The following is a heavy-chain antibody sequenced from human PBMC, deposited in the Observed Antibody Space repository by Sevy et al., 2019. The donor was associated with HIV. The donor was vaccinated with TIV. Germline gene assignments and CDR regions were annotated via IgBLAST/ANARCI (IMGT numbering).Heavy chain of an antibody. CDR3: AREIITENGVYFDY. Sequence: GESLKISCKGSGYTFTSYWIGWVRQMPGKGLEWMGIIFPGDSDTRYSPSFQGQVTISADKSITTAYLQWSSLKASDSAMYYCAREIITENGVYFDYWGQGTLVTVSS. V-gene: IGHV5-51*01. D-gene: IGHD1-20*01. CDR2: IFPGDSDT. CDR1: GYTFTSYW. J-gene: IGHJ4*02.